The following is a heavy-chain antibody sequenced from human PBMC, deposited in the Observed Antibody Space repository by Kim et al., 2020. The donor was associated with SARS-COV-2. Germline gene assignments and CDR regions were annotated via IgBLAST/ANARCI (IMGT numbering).Heavy chain of an antibody. CDR2: IKQDGSEQ. CDR3: ARGLSGGYRAPPGY. J-gene: IGHJ4*02. Sequence: GGSLRLSCAASGFSFSTYWMTWVRQAPGKGLEWVANIKQDGSEQYYVDSVKGRFTVSRDNAKNSLYLQMNSLSAEDTAVYYCARGLSGGYRAPPGYWGQGTLVTVSS. CDR1: GFSFSTYW. V-gene: IGHV3-7*04. D-gene: IGHD1-26*01.